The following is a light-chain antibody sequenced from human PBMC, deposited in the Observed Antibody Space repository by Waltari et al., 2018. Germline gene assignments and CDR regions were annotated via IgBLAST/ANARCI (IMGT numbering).Light chain of an antibody. J-gene: IGLJ2*01. V-gene: IGLV2-8*01. CDR2: EVS. CDR1: SSDVGGSYY. Sequence: QSALTQPPSASGSPGQSVTLPCTATSSDVGGSYYVSWYQQPPGKAPKPMRYEVSKRPPGVPDRFSGSKSGNTASLTVSGLQGEDEADYYCSSYAGSNNYVAFGGGTKLTVL. CDR3: SSYAGSNNYVA.